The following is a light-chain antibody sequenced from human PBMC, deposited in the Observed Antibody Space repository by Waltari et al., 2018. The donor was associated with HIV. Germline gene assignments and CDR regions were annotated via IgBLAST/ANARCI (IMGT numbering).Light chain of an antibody. CDR2: KNF. J-gene: IGLJ1*01. V-gene: IGLV1-47*01. Sequence: QSFLTQPPSASGTPGQTVTISCSGSSSNIENDNVYRYQQPPGMTPKLLIYKNFLVPSGVPDRFAASKSGTSASLTISGLRSADEADYYCVGWDSSLSAYVFGAGTKVAVL. CDR3: VGWDSSLSAYV. CDR1: SSNIENDN.